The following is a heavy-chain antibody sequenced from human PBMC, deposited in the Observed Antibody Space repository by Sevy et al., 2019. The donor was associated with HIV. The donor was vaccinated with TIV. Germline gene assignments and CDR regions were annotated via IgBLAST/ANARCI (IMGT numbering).Heavy chain of an antibody. CDR1: GSTFSSSW. CDR3: SSTKGGKPDN. V-gene: IGHV3-74*01. D-gene: IGHD1-26*01. J-gene: IGHJ4*02. CDR2: ISSDGRTT. Sequence: GGSLRLSCAVSGSTFSSSWMHWVRKAPGKGLVWVSRISSDGRTTNYANFVEGRLTISRDNSKNTLYLQVNSLRVDEAAVYNCSSTKGGKPDNWAQGTLVTVSS.